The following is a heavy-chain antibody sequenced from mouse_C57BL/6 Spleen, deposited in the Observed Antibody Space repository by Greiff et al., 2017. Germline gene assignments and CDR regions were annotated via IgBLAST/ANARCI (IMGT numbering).Heavy chain of an antibody. V-gene: IGHV5-4*03. CDR3: ARGDGYYGDFDY. Sequence: EVKLMESGGGLVKPGGSLKLSCAASGFTFSSYAMSWVRQTPEKRLEWVATISDGGSYTYYPDNVKGRFTISRDTAKNNLYLQMSHLKSEDTAMYYGARGDGYYGDFDYWGQGTTLTVSS. CDR2: ISDGGSYT. D-gene: IGHD2-3*01. J-gene: IGHJ2*01. CDR1: GFTFSSYA.